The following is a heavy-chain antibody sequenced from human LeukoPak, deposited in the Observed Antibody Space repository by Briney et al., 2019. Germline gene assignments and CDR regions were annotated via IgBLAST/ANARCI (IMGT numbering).Heavy chain of an antibody. J-gene: IGHJ4*02. D-gene: IGHD6-13*01. CDR3: ARDARLTSGSRDEGAGY. CDR1: GYTFTSYY. CDR2: INPSGGST. Sequence: ASVKVSCKASGYTFTSYYMHWVRQAPGQGLEWMGIINPSGGSTSYAQKFQGRVTMTRDTSTSTVYMELSSLRSEDTAVYYCARDARLTSGSRDEGAGYWGQGTLVTVSS. V-gene: IGHV1-46*01.